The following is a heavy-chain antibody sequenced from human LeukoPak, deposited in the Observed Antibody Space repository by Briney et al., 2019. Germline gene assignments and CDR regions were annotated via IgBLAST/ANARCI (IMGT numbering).Heavy chain of an antibody. D-gene: IGHD3-16*01. CDR2: ISGSGDST. Sequence: GGSLRLSCVASGFTFSNYAMPWVRQAPGKGLEWVSTISGSGDSTYYSDSVKGRFTISRDNSENTLYLQLNSLRAEDTAVYYCAKGGWGTVLDYWGQGTLVTVSP. CDR1: GFTFSNYA. CDR3: AKGGWGTVLDY. J-gene: IGHJ4*02. V-gene: IGHV3-23*01.